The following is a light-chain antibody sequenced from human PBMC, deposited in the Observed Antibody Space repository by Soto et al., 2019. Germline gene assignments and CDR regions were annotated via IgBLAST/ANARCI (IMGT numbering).Light chain of an antibody. V-gene: IGKV3-20*01. Sequence: EIVLTQSPGTLSLSPGERATLSCRASQSVSSSFLAWYQQKPGQAPRLLIYGASSRATDIPDRFSGSGSGKDFTLTISRLEPEDFAVYYCQQYDRSPQTFGQGTKVEIK. CDR3: QQYDRSPQT. CDR1: QSVSSSF. J-gene: IGKJ1*01. CDR2: GAS.